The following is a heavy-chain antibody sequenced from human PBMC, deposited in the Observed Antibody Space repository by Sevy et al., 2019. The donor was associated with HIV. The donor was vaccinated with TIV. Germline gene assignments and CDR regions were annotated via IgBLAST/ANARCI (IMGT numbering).Heavy chain of an antibody. CDR1: GFSFSSYS. CDR3: ARIVGATPFFDY. V-gene: IGHV3-48*01. Sequence: GGSLRLSCAASGFSFSSYSINWVRQAPGKGLEWVSYISSSSSIVYFADSVKGRFTISRDNAKNSLYLQMSSLRAEDTAVYHCARIVGATPFFDYWGQGTLVTVSS. CDR2: ISSSSSIV. D-gene: IGHD1-26*01. J-gene: IGHJ4*02.